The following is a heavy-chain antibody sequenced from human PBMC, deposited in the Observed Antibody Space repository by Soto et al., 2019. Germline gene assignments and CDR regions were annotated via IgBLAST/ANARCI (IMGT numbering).Heavy chain of an antibody. J-gene: IGHJ4*02. CDR2: ISYDGSNK. CDR3: ARGLPYFDWLFTFDY. D-gene: IGHD3-9*01. V-gene: IGHV3-30-3*01. CDR1: GFTFSSYA. Sequence: GGSLRLSCAASGFTFSSYAMHWVRQAPDKGLEWVAVISYDGSNKYYADSVKGRFTISRDNSKNTLYLQMNSLRAEDTAVYYCARGLPYFDWLFTFDYWGQGTLVTVSS.